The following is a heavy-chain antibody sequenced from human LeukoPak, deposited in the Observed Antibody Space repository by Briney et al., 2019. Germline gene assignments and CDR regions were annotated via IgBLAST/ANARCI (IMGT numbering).Heavy chain of an antibody. CDR1: GHSFSAYW. Sequence: HGESLRISCKGSGHSFSAYWISWVRQMPGKGLEWMGKVDPSDSYTNYSPSFQGHVTISADKSISTAYLQWSSLKASETAMYYCARHWHGTSHDAFDSWGQGTMVAV. J-gene: IGHJ3*02. CDR3: ARHWHGTSHDAFDS. CDR2: VDPSDSYT. D-gene: IGHD1-26*01. V-gene: IGHV5-10-1*01.